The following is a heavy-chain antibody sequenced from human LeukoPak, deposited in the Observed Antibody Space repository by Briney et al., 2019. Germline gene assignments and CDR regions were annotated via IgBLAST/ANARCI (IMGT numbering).Heavy chain of an antibody. CDR1: GGSISSGTYY. CDR2: IYPSGST. Sequence: SQTLSLTCTVSGGSISSGTYYWSWIRQPAAKGLEWIGRIYPSGSTNYNPSLKSRVTISLDTSKNQFSLKLSSVTAADAAVYYCAREYRDQERGFDYWGQGTLVTVSS. D-gene: IGHD1-26*01. V-gene: IGHV4-61*02. CDR3: AREYRDQERGFDY. J-gene: IGHJ4*02.